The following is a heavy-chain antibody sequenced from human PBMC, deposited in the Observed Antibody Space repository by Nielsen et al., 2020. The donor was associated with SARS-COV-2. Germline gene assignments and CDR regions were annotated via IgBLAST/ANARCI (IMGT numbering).Heavy chain of an antibody. CDR1: GGSFSGYY. CDR2: INHSGST. V-gene: IGHV4-34*01. J-gene: IGHJ6*02. CDR3: ARQGHYYGMDV. Sequence: SETLSLTCAVYGGSFSGYYWSWIRQPPGKGLEWIGEINHSGSTNYNPSLKSRVTISVDTSKNQFSLKLSSVTAADTAVYYCARQGHYYGMDVWGQGTTVTVSS.